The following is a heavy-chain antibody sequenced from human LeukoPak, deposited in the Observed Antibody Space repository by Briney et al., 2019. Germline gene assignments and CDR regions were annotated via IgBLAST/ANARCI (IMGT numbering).Heavy chain of an antibody. CDR3: ARGAPSGNDYGDY. CDR2: IFHSGST. D-gene: IGHD6-25*01. CDR1: GASLSIYY. J-gene: IGHJ4*02. Sequence: PSETLSLTCTVSGASLSIYYWSWIRQPPRKGLECIGYIFHSGSTNYNPSLKSRVTISVDTSKNQLSLKLSSVTAADTAVYYCARGAPSGNDYGDYWGQGTLVTVSS. V-gene: IGHV4-59*01.